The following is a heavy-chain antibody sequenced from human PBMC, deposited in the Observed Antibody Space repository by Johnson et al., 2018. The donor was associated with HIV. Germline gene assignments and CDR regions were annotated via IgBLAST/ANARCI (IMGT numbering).Heavy chain of an antibody. CDR2: ISSSGGTT. J-gene: IGHJ3*02. V-gene: IGHV3-11*01. CDR1: GFKFDDNY. Sequence: QVQLVESGGALVKPGGSLRLSCAASGFKFDDNYMAWIRQSPGKGLEWVSYISSSGGTTHNADSVKGRFAISRNNADNSLYLQMNSLRAEDTAVYYCATLNGHAFDIWGQGTMVTVSS. CDR3: ATLNGHAFDI.